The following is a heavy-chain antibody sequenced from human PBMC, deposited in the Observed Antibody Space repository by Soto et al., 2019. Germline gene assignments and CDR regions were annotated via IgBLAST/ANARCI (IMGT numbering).Heavy chain of an antibody. V-gene: IGHV1-18*01. CDR1: GYTFTSYG. CDR3: ARGSYYDFWSGYYLDY. CDR2: ISAYNGNT. J-gene: IGHJ4*02. Sequence: ASVKVSCKASGYTFTSYGISWVRQAPGQGLEWMGWISAYNGNTNYAQKLQGRVTMTTDTSTSTAYTELRSLRSDDTAVYYCARGSYYDFWSGYYLDYWGQGTLVTVSS. D-gene: IGHD3-3*01.